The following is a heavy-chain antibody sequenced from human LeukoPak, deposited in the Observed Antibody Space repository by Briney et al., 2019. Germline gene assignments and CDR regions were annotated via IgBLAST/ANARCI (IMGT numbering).Heavy chain of an antibody. J-gene: IGHJ4*02. CDR2: IKDDGSDK. D-gene: IGHD1-20*01. V-gene: IGHV3-7*01. Sequence: GGSLSLSCAASGFTFSSYSMNWVRQGPGKGREGVANIKDDGSDKYYVDSVKGRFSISKDNAKNALYLQTNSLRVEDTAVYYCVPLNWNPPGDFDRWGQGTLVTVSS. CDR3: VPLNWNPPGDFDR. CDR1: GFTFSSYS.